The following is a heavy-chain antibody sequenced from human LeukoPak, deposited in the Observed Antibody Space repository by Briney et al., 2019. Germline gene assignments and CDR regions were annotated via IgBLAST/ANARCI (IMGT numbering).Heavy chain of an antibody. V-gene: IGHV1-69*01. Sequence: SVKVSCKASGGTFSSYAISWVRQAPGQGLEWMGGIIPIFGTANYAQKFQSRVTITADESTSTAYMELSSLRSEDTAVYYCARVEDSSGYYYGRGIHYYYYYMDVWGKGTTVTVSS. CDR2: IIPIFGTA. D-gene: IGHD3-22*01. CDR1: GGTFSSYA. J-gene: IGHJ6*03. CDR3: ARVEDSSGYYYGRGIHYYYYYMDV.